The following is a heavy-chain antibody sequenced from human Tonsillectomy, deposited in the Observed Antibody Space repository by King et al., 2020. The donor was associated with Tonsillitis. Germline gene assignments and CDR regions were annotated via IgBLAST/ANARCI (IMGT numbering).Heavy chain of an antibody. CDR1: GFTVSSSY. CDR2: IYSGGTT. J-gene: IGHJ4*02. CDR3: ARDNGYXGXDCXSY. Sequence: VQLVESGGGLIQPGGSLRLSCAASGFTVSSSYMTWVRQAPGKGLEWVSVIYSGGTTYYADSVKGRFTISRDNSKNTLYLQMNSLRAEDTAVYYCARDNGYXGXDCXSYWXXGTLVTVSS. D-gene: IGHD2-21*02. V-gene: IGHV3-53*01.